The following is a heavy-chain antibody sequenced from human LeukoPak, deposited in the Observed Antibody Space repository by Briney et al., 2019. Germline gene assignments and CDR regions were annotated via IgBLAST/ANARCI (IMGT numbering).Heavy chain of an antibody. V-gene: IGHV4-59*01. J-gene: IGHJ4*02. Sequence: PSETLSLTCTVSGGSISSYYWSWIRQPPGKRLEWIGHIYYSGSTNYNPSLKSRVTISVDTSKNQFSLKLSSVTTADTAVYYCASRSSIWSGYQDTLYYFDSWGQGTLVTVSS. CDR3: ASRSSIWSGYQDTLYYFDS. CDR2: IYYSGST. D-gene: IGHD3-3*01. CDR1: GGSISSYY.